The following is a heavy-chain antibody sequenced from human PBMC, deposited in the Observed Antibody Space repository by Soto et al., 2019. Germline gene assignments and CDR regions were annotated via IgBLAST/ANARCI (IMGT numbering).Heavy chain of an antibody. CDR2: ITTKADAGTT. J-gene: IGHJ4*01. V-gene: IGHV3-15*01. Sequence: GVSLRLSCAASGFTFSNAWMTWVRQAPGKGLEWVGRITTKADAGTTDYAAPVKGRFTISRDDSKNTLYLQMNSLKTEDTAGYYCTSTLVYCGPGTVVTVAS. CDR3: TSTLVY. CDR1: GFTFSNAW.